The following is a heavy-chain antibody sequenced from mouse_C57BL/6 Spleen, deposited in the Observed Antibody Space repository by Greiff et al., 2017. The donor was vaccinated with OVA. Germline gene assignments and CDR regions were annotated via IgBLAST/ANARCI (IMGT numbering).Heavy chain of an antibody. CDR2: IDPSDSYT. Sequence: VQLQQPGAELVMPGASVKLSCKASGYTFTSYWMHWVKQRPGQGLEWIGEIDPSDSYTNYNQKFKGKSTLTVDKSSSTAYMQLSSLTSEDSAVYYCARCSSGGGAMDYWGQGTSVTVSS. D-gene: IGHD3-2*02. CDR1: GYTFTSYW. CDR3: ARCSSGGGAMDY. J-gene: IGHJ4*01. V-gene: IGHV1-69*01.